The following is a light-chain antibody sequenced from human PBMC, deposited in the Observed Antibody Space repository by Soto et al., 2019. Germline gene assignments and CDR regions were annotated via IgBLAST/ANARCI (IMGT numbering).Light chain of an antibody. Sequence: DIQMTQSPSSLSASVGDRVTITCQASQDISNYLNWYQQKPGKAPKLLIYDASNLETGVPSRFSGSGSGTDFTFTISSLQPEDIATYYWQQDYNLPLTFGGGTKVEIK. CDR2: DAS. CDR1: QDISNY. CDR3: QQDYNLPLT. V-gene: IGKV1-33*01. J-gene: IGKJ4*01.